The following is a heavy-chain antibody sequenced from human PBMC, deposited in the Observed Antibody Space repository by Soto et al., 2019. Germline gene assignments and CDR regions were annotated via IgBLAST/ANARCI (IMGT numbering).Heavy chain of an antibody. V-gene: IGHV4-4*07. CDR3: ARGSSRWDY. Sequence: LSLTCTVSGGSLSSFYWSWIRQPARKGLEWIGRIYSGGRNNYNPSLKSRVTMSVDTSKNQFSLRLSSVTAADTAMYYCARGSSRWDYWGQGTLVTVSS. CDR1: GGSLSSFY. J-gene: IGHJ4*02. CDR2: IYSGGRN. D-gene: IGHD6-13*01.